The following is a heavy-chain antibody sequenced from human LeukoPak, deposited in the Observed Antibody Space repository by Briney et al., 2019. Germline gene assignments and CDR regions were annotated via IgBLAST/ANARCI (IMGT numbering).Heavy chain of an antibody. V-gene: IGHV1-46*01. Sequence: ASVKVSCKASGYTFTSYYMNWVRQAPGRGLEWMGIINPSSGRTAYAQKFQGRVTMTRDTSTSTVYMELTSLRSEDTAVFYCARGGLPAWSWFYPWVQVTLINVSS. CDR2: INPSSGRT. D-gene: IGHD3/OR15-3a*01. J-gene: IGHJ5*02. CDR3: ARGGLPAWSWFYP. CDR1: GYTFTSYY.